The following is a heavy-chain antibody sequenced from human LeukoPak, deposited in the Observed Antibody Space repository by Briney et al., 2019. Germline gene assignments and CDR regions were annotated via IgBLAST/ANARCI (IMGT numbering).Heavy chain of an antibody. CDR3: ARGSSGYPRYFDY. Sequence: ASVKVSCKASGYTFTRNAMHWVRQAPGQRLEWMGWINAGNGNTKYSQKFQGRVTITRDTSASTAYMELSSLRSEDTAVYYCARGSSGYPRYFDYWGQGSLVTVSS. V-gene: IGHV1-3*01. D-gene: IGHD3-22*01. CDR2: INAGNGNT. J-gene: IGHJ4*02. CDR1: GYTFTRNA.